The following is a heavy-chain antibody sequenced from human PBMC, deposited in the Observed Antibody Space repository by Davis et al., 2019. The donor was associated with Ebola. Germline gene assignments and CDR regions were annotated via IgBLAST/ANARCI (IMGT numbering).Heavy chain of an antibody. J-gene: IGHJ4*02. D-gene: IGHD3-16*01. V-gene: IGHV4-59*01. CDR3: ARGLITFDY. Sequence: ESLKISCAASGFTFSDYYWSWIRQPPGKGLEWIGYIYYSGSTNYNPSLKSRVTISVDTSKNQFSLKLSSVTAADTAVYYCARGLITFDYWGQGTLVTVSS. CDR1: GFTFSDYY. CDR2: IYYSGST.